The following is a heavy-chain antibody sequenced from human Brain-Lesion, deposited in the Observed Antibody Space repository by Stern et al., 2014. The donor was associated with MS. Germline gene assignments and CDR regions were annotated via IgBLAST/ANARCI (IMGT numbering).Heavy chain of an antibody. CDR3: ARMREYCSGGICFAGYYDS. Sequence: QVTFRDSGRVLVKPTETLTLTCSVSGFSLSNAAMGVSWIRKPPGKALEFLAHIFSPGETGYSTSLKSRLHLSKDTSRSQVVLTMTNMDPVDTATYYCARMREYCSGGICFAGYYDSWGQGTLVTVSS. CDR1: GFSLSNAAMG. J-gene: IGHJ4*02. CDR2: IFSPGET. D-gene: IGHD2-15*01. V-gene: IGHV2-26*01.